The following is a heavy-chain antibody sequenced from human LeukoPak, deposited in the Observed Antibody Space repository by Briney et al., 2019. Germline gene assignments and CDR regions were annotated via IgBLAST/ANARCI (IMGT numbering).Heavy chain of an antibody. J-gene: IGHJ4*02. CDR3: AKEGRWLQDGYFDY. CDR1: GGSISSYY. D-gene: IGHD5-24*01. V-gene: IGHV4-59*01. CDR2: IYYSGST. Sequence: SETLSLTCTVSGGSISSYYWSWIRQPPGKGLEWIGYIYYSGSTNYNPSLKSRVTISVDTSKNQFSLKLSSVTAADTAVYYCAKEGRWLQDGYFDYWGQGTLVTVSS.